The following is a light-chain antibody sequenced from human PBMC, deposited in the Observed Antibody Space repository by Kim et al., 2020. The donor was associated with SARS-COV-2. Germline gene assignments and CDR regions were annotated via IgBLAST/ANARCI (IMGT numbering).Light chain of an antibody. CDR3: QAWDSSTGV. Sequence: SYELTQPPSVSVSPGQTASITCSGDKLGDKYACWYQQKPGQSPVLVIYQDNKRPSGIPERFSGSNYGNTATLTISGTQAMDEADYYCQAWDSSTGVFGTG. CDR2: QDN. J-gene: IGLJ1*01. CDR1: KLGDKY. V-gene: IGLV3-1*01.